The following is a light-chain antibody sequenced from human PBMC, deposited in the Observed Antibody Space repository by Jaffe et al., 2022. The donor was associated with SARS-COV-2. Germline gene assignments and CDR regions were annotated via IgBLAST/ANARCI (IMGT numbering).Light chain of an antibody. J-gene: IGLJ2*01. V-gene: IGLV2-14*01. CDR3: SSYINSNTLI. Sequence: QSALTQPASVSGSPGQSITISCTGTSSDVGGYKYVSWYQQYPGKAPQLMIYDVSYRPSGVSNRFSGSKSGNTASLTISGLQAEDEADYYCSSYINSNTLIFGGGTKLTVL. CDR2: DVS. CDR1: SSDVGGYKY.